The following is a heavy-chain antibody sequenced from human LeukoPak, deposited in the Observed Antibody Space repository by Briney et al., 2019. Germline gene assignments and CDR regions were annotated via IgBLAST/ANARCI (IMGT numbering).Heavy chain of an antibody. J-gene: IGHJ1*01. D-gene: IGHD4-11*01. V-gene: IGHV1-8*01. CDR2: MNPNSGNT. CDR3: ARGNPSYRTRAEYFQH. Sequence: GASVKVSCKASGYTFTSYDINWVRQATGQGLEWMGWMNPNSGNTGYAQKFQGRVTMTRNTSISTAYMELSSLRSEDTAVYYCARGNPSYRTRAEYFQHWGQGTLVTVSS. CDR1: GYTFTSYD.